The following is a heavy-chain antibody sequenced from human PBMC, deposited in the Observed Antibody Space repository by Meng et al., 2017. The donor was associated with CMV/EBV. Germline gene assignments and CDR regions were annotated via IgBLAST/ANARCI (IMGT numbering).Heavy chain of an antibody. CDR1: GFTFSSYW. J-gene: IGHJ6*02. CDR2: IKQDGSEK. V-gene: IGHV3-7*01. D-gene: IGHD3-10*01. CDR3: ARLGELLWFGEPLLGMDV. Sequence: GGSLRLSCAASGFTFSSYWMSWVRQAPGKGLEWVANIKQDGSEKYYVDSVKGRFTISRDNAKNSLYLQMNSLRAEDTAVHYCARLGELLWFGEPLLGMDVWGQGTTVTVSS.